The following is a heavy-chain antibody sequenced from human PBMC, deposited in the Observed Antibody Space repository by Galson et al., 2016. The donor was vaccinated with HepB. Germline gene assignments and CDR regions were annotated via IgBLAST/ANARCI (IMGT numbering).Heavy chain of an antibody. Sequence: SLRLSCAASGFTFDDYAMHWVRQAPGKGLEWVSLISWDGGSTYYADSVKGRFTISRDNAKNSLYLQMNSLRAEDTALYYCAKDMTTMVRGVMHYWGQGTLVTVSS. J-gene: IGHJ4*02. CDR3: AKDMTTMVRGVMHY. CDR2: ISWDGGST. V-gene: IGHV3-43D*03. D-gene: IGHD3-10*01. CDR1: GFTFDDYA.